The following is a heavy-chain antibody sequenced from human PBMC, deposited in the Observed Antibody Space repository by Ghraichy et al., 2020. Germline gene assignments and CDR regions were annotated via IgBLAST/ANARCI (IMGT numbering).Heavy chain of an antibody. CDR3: AKDATLLMTTVVTAGFDY. Sequence: GGSLRLSCAASGFTFSSYGMHWFRQAPGKGLEWVAFIRYDGSTKYYAESVKGRFTISRDNSKSTVSLQMNSLRAEDTALYYCAKDATLLMTTVVTAGFDYWGQGTLVTVSS. D-gene: IGHD4-23*01. CDR1: GFTFSSYG. CDR2: IRYDGSTK. J-gene: IGHJ4*02. V-gene: IGHV3-30*02.